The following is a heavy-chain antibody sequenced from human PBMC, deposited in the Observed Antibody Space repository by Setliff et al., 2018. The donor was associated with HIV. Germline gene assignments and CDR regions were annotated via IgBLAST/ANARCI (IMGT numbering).Heavy chain of an antibody. CDR2: INSSGRT. V-gene: IGHV4-4*09. D-gene: IGHD3-10*01. CDR1: GGSISSFY. Sequence: SETLSLTCTVSGGSISSFYWSWIRQPPGEGPEWIGYINSSGRTNYNPSLKGRVTISLDTSKNRFSLKLNSVTAADTAVYYCARRFGEVYDWIDPWGQGTLVTVSS. J-gene: IGHJ5*02. CDR3: ARRFGEVYDWIDP.